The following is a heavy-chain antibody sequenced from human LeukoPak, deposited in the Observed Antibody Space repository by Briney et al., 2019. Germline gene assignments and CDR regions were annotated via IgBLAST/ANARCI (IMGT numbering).Heavy chain of an antibody. CDR1: GFTFSNYS. CDR3: AKAHYYDSSGYYYG. J-gene: IGHJ4*02. D-gene: IGHD3-22*01. V-gene: IGHV3-21*04. Sequence: GGSLRLSCAASGFTFSNYSMNWVRQAPGKGLEWVSSISRSSIYIYYADSVKGRFTISRDNAKNSLSLQMNSLRAEDTAVYYCAKAHYYDSSGYYYGWGQGTLVTVSS. CDR2: ISRSSIYI.